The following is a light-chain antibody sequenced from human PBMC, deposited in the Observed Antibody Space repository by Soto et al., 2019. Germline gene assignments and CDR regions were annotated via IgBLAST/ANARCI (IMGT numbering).Light chain of an antibody. CDR3: QQYGSSPWT. J-gene: IGKJ1*01. CDR2: GAS. CDR1: QSVSSSF. V-gene: IGKV3-20*01. Sequence: ESVLTQSPGTLSLSPGERATLSSRASQSVSSSFLAWYQLKPGQAPRLLIYGASSRATGIPDRFSGSGSGTDFTLTIRRLEPEHFAVYYCQQYGSSPWTFGQGTKVEIK.